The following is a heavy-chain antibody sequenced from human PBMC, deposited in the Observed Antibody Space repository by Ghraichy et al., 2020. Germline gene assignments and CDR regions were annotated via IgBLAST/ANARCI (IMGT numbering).Heavy chain of an antibody. V-gene: IGHV3-23*01. Sequence: GGSLRLSCAASGFTFNTYDMNWVRQAPGKGLEWVSAIDITSNYIYYADSVKGRFTIFRDNSKNTLYLQMNSLRAEDTAVYYCAKEGGYTHGWDVFDIWGQGTMVTVSS. CDR1: GFTFNTYD. CDR2: IDITSNYI. J-gene: IGHJ3*02. D-gene: IGHD5-18*01. CDR3: AKEGGYTHGWDVFDI.